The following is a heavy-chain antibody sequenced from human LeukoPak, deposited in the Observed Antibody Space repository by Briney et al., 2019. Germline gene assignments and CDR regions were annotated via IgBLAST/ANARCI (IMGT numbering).Heavy chain of an antibody. Sequence: GASVKVSCKASGGTFSSYAISWVPQAPGQGLEWMGRIIPILGIANYAQKFQGRVTITADKSTSTAYMELSSLRSEDTAVYYCARDLWDIVVSPDYWGQGTLVTVSS. CDR1: GGTFSSYA. V-gene: IGHV1-69*04. CDR3: ARDLWDIVVSPDY. J-gene: IGHJ4*02. D-gene: IGHD2-15*01. CDR2: IIPILGIA.